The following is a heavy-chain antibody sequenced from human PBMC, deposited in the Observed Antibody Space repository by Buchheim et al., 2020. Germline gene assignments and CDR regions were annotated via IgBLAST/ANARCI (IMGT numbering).Heavy chain of an antibody. V-gene: IGHV3-30*02. J-gene: IGHJ4*02. CDR2: IRYDGSNK. CDR3: AKDTDYYDSSGPNYDLDY. Sequence: QVQLVESGGGVVQPGRSLRLSCAASGFTFSSYGMHWVRQAPGKGLEWVAFIRYDGSNKYYADSVKGRFTISRHISKNTLYLQMNSLRAEDTAVYYCAKDTDYYDSSGPNYDLDYWGQGTL. CDR1: GFTFSSYG. D-gene: IGHD3-22*01.